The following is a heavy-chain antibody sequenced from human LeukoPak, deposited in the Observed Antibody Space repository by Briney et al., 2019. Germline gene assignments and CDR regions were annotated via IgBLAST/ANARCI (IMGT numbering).Heavy chain of an antibody. Sequence: SETLSLTCTVSGDSISTYYWSWIRQPPGKGLEWIGYIYYSETTNYNPSLKSRVTISVDTSKNEASLKLSSVTAADTAVYYCARGPEDYFDYWGQGNLVTVSS. J-gene: IGHJ4*02. CDR3: ARGPEDYFDY. CDR1: GDSISTYY. V-gene: IGHV4-59*08. CDR2: IYYSETT.